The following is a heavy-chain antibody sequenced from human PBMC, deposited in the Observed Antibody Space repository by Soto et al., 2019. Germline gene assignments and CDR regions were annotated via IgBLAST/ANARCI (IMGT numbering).Heavy chain of an antibody. J-gene: IGHJ4*02. CDR2: IVPIYRTA. Sequence: QVQLVQSGAEVKKPGSSVKVSCKASGGTFSSYRINWVRQAPGQALEGVGGIVPIYRTADYAQKFQGRVTITADESARTSYMELRSLKSQDTAVYYCVRDSGAKLSSSWGQGTLVTVSS. CDR1: GGTFSSYR. D-gene: IGHD6-13*01. CDR3: VRDSGAKLSSS. V-gene: IGHV1-69*01.